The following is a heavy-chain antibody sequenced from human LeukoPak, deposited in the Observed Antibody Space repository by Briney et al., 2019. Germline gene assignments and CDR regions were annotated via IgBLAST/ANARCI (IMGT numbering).Heavy chain of an antibody. CDR3: ASIYDILTGNG. J-gene: IGHJ4*02. Sequence: SETLSLTCTVSGGSISSYYWSWIRQPPGKGLEWIGYIYYSGSTNYNPSLKSRVTISVDTSKNQFSLKLSSVTAADTAVYYCASIYDILTGNGWGQGTLVTVSS. CDR1: GGSISSYY. V-gene: IGHV4-59*12. D-gene: IGHD3-9*01. CDR2: IYYSGST.